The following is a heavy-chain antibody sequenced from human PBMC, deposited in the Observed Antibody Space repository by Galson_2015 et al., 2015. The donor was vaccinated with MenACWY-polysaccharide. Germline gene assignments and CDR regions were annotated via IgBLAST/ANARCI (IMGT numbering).Heavy chain of an antibody. V-gene: IGHV3-23*01. CDR1: GFTFGSYA. CDR2: IGGSGLTT. CDR3: AKVTEMASSRRPFDV. Sequence: SLRLSCAASGFTFGSYAKGWVRQAPGKGLEWVSSIGGSGLTTSYAESVKGRFTISRDNAQNILSLQMNSLRADDTARYFCAKVTEMASSRRPFDVWGQGTMVTVSS. J-gene: IGHJ3*01. D-gene: IGHD5-24*01.